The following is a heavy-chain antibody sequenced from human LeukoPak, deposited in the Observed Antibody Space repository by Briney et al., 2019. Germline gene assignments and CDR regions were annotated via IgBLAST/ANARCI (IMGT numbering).Heavy chain of an antibody. CDR3: ARLDTAAY. J-gene: IGHJ4*02. CDR1: GGTFSSYA. D-gene: IGHD5-18*01. V-gene: IGHV1-69*04. Sequence: GASVKVSCKASGGTFSSYAISWVRQAPGQELEWMGRIIPILGTANCAQKFQGRVTITADKSTSTAYMELSSLRSEDTAVYYCARLDTAAYWGQGTLVTVSS. CDR2: IIPILGTA.